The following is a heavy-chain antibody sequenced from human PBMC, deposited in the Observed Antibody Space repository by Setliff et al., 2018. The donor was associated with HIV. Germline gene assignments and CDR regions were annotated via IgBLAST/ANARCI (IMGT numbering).Heavy chain of an antibody. D-gene: IGHD3-22*01. J-gene: IGHJ2*01. CDR2: IWYDGSNK. CDR3: AKANPQGRSGFLNWYFDL. V-gene: IGHV3-30*02. Sequence: PGGSLRLSCAASGFTFSDSGMHWVRQAPGKGLEWVALIWYDGSNKYYADSVKGRFTISRDNSKNTLYLQMNSLRTEDTAVFYCAKANPQGRSGFLNWYFDLWGRGTLVTVSS. CDR1: GFTFSDSG.